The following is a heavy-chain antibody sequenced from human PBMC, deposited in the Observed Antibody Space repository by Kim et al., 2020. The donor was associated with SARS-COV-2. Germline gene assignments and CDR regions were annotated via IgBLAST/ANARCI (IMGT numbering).Heavy chain of an antibody. D-gene: IGHD3-3*01. J-gene: IGHJ6*02. CDR2: IIPILGIA. CDR3: ARDLGRIFSYYYGMDV. Sequence: SVKVSCKASGGTFSSYAISWVRQAPGQGLEWMGRIIPILGIANYAQKFQGRVTITADKSTSTAYMELSSLRSEDTAVYYCARDLGRIFSYYYGMDVWGQGTTVTVSS. CDR1: GGTFSSYA. V-gene: IGHV1-69*04.